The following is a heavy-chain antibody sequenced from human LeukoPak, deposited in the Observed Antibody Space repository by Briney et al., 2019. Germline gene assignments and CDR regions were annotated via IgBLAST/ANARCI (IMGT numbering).Heavy chain of an antibody. CDR1: GFTFSSYG. CDR2: ISGSAGSI. J-gene: IGHJ4*02. Sequence: GGSLRLSCAASGFTFSSYGMSWVRQAAGKGLEWVSVISGSAGSIYYAESVKGRFTISRDNSKNTLYLQIKNLRVEDTAIYCCGKVSGLGSGPRGREFDCWGQGTLVTVSS. V-gene: IGHV3-23*01. D-gene: IGHD3-10*01. CDR3: GKVSGLGSGPRGREFDC.